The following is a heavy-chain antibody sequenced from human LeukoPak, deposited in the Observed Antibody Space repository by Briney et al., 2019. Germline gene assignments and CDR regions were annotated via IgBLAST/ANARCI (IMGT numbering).Heavy chain of an antibody. J-gene: IGHJ4*02. D-gene: IGHD4-17*01. CDR2: ISYDGSNK. CDR1: GFTFSSYA. CDR3: ARAWDYGDPL. Sequence: GRSLRLSCAASGFTFSSYAMHWVRQAPGKGLEWVAVISYDGSNKYYADSVKGRFTISRDNSKNTLYLQMNSLRAEDTAVYYCARAWDYGDPLWGQGTLVTVSS. V-gene: IGHV3-30*04.